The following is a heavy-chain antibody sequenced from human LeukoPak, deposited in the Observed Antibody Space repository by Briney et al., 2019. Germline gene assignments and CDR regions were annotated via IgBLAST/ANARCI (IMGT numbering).Heavy chain of an antibody. J-gene: IGHJ5*02. CDR1: GGSISSSSYY. D-gene: IGHD6-13*01. Sequence: SETLSLTCTVSGGSISSSSYYWGWIRQPPGKGLEWIGSIYYSGSTYYNPSLKSRVTISVDTSKNQFSLKLSSVTAADTAVYYCVMMQQLGNNWFDPWGQGTLVTVSS. V-gene: IGHV4-39*01. CDR3: VMMQQLGNNWFDP. CDR2: IYYSGST.